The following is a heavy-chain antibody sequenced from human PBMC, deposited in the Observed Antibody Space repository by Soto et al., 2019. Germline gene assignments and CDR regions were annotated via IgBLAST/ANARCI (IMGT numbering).Heavy chain of an antibody. V-gene: IGHV2-5*02. CDR2: IYWDDDK. J-gene: IGHJ6*02. D-gene: IGHD2-21*02. CDR3: IQSRCGGDCLQSYASYYYYGMDV. Sequence: QITLKESGPTLVKPTQTLTLTCTFSAFSLSTGGVGVGWIRQPPGKALEWLALIYWDDDKRYSPSLRSGLTITKDTSKTQVVLTITNMDPVDTATYYCIQSRCGGDCLQSYASYYYYGMDVWGQGTTVTVSS. CDR1: AFSLSTGGVG.